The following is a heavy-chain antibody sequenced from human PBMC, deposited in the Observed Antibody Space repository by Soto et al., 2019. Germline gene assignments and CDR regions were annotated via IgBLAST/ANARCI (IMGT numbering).Heavy chain of an antibody. Sequence: PSETLSLTCAVSGGSISSGGYSWSWIRQPPGKGLECIGYIYHSGSTYYNPSLKSRVTISVDRSKNQFSLKLSPVTAADTAVYYCARVRRDGYNFLFDYWGQGTLVTVS. V-gene: IGHV4-30-2*01. J-gene: IGHJ4*02. CDR1: GGSISSGGYS. CDR3: ARVRRDGYNFLFDY. D-gene: IGHD1-1*01. CDR2: IYHSGST.